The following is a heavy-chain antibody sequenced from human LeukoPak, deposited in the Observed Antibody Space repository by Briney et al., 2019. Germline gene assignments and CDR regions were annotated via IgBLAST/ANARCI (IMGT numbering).Heavy chain of an antibody. Sequence: GESLKISCRGSGYNFTNYWIVWVRQMPGKGLEGMGIIYPGDSDTRYSPSFQGQVTISADKSIGTAYLQWSSLKASDTAMYYCARRGLCSGGSCYGLSDYWGQGTLVTVSS. V-gene: IGHV5-51*01. J-gene: IGHJ4*02. CDR2: IYPGDSDT. D-gene: IGHD2-15*01. CDR1: GYNFTNYW. CDR3: ARRGLCSGGSCYGLSDY.